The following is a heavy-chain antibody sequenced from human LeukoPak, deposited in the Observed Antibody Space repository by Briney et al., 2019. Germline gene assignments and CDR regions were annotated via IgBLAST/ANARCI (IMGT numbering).Heavy chain of an antibody. J-gene: IGHJ4*02. CDR2: ISSSSSYI. V-gene: IGHV3-21*01. CDR1: GFTFSSYS. Sequence: GGSLRLSCAASGFTFSSYSMNWVRQAPGKGLEWVSSISSSSSYIYYADSVKGRFTISRDNAKNSLYLQMNSLRAEDTAVYYCARDLVANYYGSGSPQGYWGQGTLVTVSS. CDR3: ARDLVANYYGSGSPQGY. D-gene: IGHD3-10*01.